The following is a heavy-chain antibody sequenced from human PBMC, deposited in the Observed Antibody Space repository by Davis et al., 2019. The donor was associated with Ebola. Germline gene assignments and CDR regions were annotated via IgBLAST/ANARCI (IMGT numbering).Heavy chain of an antibody. CDR2: IYSGGST. D-gene: IGHD1-14*01. CDR3: ARDPGTFNYYGMDV. Sequence: GESLKISCAASGFTVSSNYMSWVRQAPGKGLEWVSVIYSGGSTYYADSVKGRFTIPRHNSKNTLYLQMNSLRAEDTAVYYCARDPGTFNYYGMDVWGQGTTVTVSS. CDR1: GFTVSSNY. V-gene: IGHV3-53*04. J-gene: IGHJ6*02.